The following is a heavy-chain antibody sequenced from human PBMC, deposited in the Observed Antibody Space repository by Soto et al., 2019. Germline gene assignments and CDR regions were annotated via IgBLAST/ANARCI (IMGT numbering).Heavy chain of an antibody. CDR3: ARHSLATQPGDY. J-gene: IGHJ4*02. D-gene: IGHD5-12*01. Sequence: PGESLKISCKASGYSFSTYWIAWVRQRPGKGLDWMGISYPGDSDTRYSPSFQGQVTISVDNSIDTAYLEWTTLRASDSAMYYCARHSLATQPGDYWGQGTRVTVS. CDR1: GYSFSTYW. CDR2: SYPGDSDT. V-gene: IGHV5-51*01.